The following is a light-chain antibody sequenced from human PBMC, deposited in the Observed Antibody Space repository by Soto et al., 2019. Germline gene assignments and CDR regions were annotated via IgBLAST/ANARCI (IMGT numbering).Light chain of an antibody. CDR3: ETWDSNTRV. J-gene: IGLJ2*01. Sequence: QCVLTQPSSASASLGSSVKLTCTLSSGHSSYIIAWHQQKPGKAPRYLMKLEGSGSYNKGSGVPDRFSGSSSGADRYLTISNLQFEDEADYYCETWDSNTRVFGGGTKLTVL. CDR2: LEGSGSY. CDR1: SGHSSYI. V-gene: IGLV4-60*02.